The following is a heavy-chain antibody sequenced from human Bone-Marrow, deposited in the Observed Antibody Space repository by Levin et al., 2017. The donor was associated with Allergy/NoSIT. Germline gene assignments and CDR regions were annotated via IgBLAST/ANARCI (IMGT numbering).Heavy chain of an antibody. CDR3: AKGAMILVVITNFDY. CDR1: GFPFRSYA. D-gene: IGHD3-22*01. Sequence: SLRLSCAASGFPFRSYAMSWVRQAPGKGLEWVSAISGSGGSTYYADSVKGRLTISRDNSKNTLYLQMNSLRAEDTAVYYCAKGAMILVVITNFDYWGQGTLVTVSS. J-gene: IGHJ4*02. V-gene: IGHV3-23*01. CDR2: ISGSGGST.